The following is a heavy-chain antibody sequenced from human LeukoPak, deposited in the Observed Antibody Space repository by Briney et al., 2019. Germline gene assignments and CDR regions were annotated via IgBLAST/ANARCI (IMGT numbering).Heavy chain of an antibody. Sequence: ETLSLTCTVSGGSISSYSWSWVRQPPGKGLEWVGRIKSKTDGGTTDYAAPVKGRFTISRDDSKNTLYLQMNSLKTEDTAVYYCTTVAGTFDYWGQGTPVTVSS. CDR3: TTVAGTFDY. CDR2: IKSKTDGGTT. V-gene: IGHV3-15*01. CDR1: GGSISSYS. J-gene: IGHJ4*02. D-gene: IGHD6-19*01.